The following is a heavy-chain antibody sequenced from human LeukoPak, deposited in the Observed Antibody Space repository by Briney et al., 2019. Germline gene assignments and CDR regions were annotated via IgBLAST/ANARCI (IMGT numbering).Heavy chain of an antibody. CDR3: ARDPPDY. Sequence: GGSLRLSCAASGFTFSSYEMNWVRQAPGKGLEWVSYILNSGTTTYYADSVKGRFTISRDNAKKSLYLQMNSLRAEDTGAYYCARDPPDYWGQGILVTVSS. V-gene: IGHV3-48*03. CDR2: ILNSGTTT. CDR1: GFTFSSYE. J-gene: IGHJ4*02.